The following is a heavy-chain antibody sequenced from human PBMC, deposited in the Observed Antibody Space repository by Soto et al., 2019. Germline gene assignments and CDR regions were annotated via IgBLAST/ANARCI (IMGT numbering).Heavy chain of an antibody. CDR2: ISGSGGST. CDR3: AKGGRVDGTIFGVVIILPYYFDY. D-gene: IGHD3-3*01. CDR1: GFTFSSYG. J-gene: IGHJ4*02. Sequence: PGGSLRLSCAASGFTFSSYGMSWVRQAPGKRLEWVSAISGSGGSTYYADSVKGRFTISRDNSKNTLYLQMNSLRAEDTAVYYCAKGGRVDGTIFGVVIILPYYFDYWGQGTLVTVSS. V-gene: IGHV3-23*01.